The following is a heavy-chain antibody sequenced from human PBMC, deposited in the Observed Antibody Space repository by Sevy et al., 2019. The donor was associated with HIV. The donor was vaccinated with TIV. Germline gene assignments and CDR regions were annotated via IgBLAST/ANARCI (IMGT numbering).Heavy chain of an antibody. CDR2: ISGSGRYT. CDR3: AKGFCSGGTCPRDYYYYGMDV. Sequence: GGSLRLSCAASEFTFSSYAMSWVRQAPGKGLEWVSSISGSGRYTYYADSVEGRFPISRDNSKNTLYVQMNSLRAEDTAVYYCAKGFCSGGTCPRDYYYYGMDVWGQGTTVTVSS. CDR1: EFTFSSYA. V-gene: IGHV3-23*01. J-gene: IGHJ6*02. D-gene: IGHD2-15*01.